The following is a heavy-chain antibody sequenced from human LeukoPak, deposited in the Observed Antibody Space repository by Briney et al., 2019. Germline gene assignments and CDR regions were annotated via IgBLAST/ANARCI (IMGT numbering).Heavy chain of an antibody. V-gene: IGHV3-23*01. CDR3: ARYGVFGDTPRGHFDY. Sequence: GGSLRLSCAASGFTFSSYGMHWVRQAPGKGLEWVSAISGSGGRTYYADSVKGRFTISRDKFKNALYLQLNSLRAEDTAVYYCARYGVFGDTPRGHFDYWGQGTLVTVSA. CDR1: GFTFSSYG. J-gene: IGHJ4*02. D-gene: IGHD3-10*02. CDR2: ISGSGGRT.